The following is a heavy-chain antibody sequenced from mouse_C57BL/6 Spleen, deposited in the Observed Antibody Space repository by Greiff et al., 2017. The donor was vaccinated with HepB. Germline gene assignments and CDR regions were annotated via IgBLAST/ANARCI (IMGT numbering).Heavy chain of an antibody. CDR3: ARSADYVWFGC. CDR1: GYTFTDYY. J-gene: IGHJ3*01. V-gene: IGHV1-26*01. CDR2: INPNNGGT. D-gene: IGHD1-1*02. Sequence: EVQLQQSGPELVKPGASVKISCKASGYTFTDYYMNWVKQSHGKSLEWIGDINPNNGGTSYNQKFKGKATLTVDKSSSTAYMELRSLTSEDSAVYYCARSADYVWFGCWGQGALVTVSA.